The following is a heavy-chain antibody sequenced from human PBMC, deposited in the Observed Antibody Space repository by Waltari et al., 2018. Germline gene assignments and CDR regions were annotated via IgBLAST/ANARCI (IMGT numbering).Heavy chain of an antibody. J-gene: IGHJ5*02. CDR3: ARACGGVIALNWFDP. CDR2: INQSGSN. Sequence: QVQLQQWGAGLLKPSAPLSLTCAVYVGSFSGYYCRWIRRPPVKGLEWIGEINQSGSNNYHPSLESRVTISVDTSKNQFSRKLSAVAAADTAVEYCARACGGVIALNWFDPWGQGTLVTVSS. D-gene: IGHD3-16*02. CDR1: VGSFSGYY. V-gene: IGHV4-34*01.